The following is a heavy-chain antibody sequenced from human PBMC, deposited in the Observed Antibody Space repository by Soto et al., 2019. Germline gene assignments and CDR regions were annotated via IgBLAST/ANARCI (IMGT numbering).Heavy chain of an antibody. CDR1: GGSITTSGNY. V-gene: IGHV4-39*01. CDR2: AYYVGTI. CDR3: ARRPLVRGVPA. Sequence: PFETLSLTCSVSGGSITTSGNYWGWVRQAPEKGLEWIGSAYYVGTINYNPSLKRRVAISVDTSKNQFSLKLTSVTAADTAVYYCARRPLVRGVPAWGQGTLVTVSS. J-gene: IGHJ5*02. D-gene: IGHD3-10*01.